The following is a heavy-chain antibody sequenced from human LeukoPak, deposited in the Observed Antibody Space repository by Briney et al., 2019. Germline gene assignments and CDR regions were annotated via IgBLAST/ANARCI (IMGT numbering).Heavy chain of an antibody. Sequence: ASVKVSCKASGYTFTGYYMHRVRQAPGQGLEWMGWINPNSGGTNYAQKFQGRVTMTRDTSISTAYMELSRLRSDDTAVYYCAREGSGWYMDFQHWGQGTLVTVSS. D-gene: IGHD6-19*01. J-gene: IGHJ1*01. CDR2: INPNSGGT. V-gene: IGHV1-2*02. CDR3: AREGSGWYMDFQH. CDR1: GYTFTGYY.